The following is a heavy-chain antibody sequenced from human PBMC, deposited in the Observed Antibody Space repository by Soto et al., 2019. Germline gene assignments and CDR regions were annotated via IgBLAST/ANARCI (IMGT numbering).Heavy chain of an antibody. V-gene: IGHV3-74*01. CDR3: ARDAYYDMGV. J-gene: IGHJ6*02. CDR2: INSDGSTT. CDR1: GFTFSTYW. Sequence: EVQLVESGGGLVQPGGSLRLSCAASGFTFSTYWMHWVRQAPGKGLVWVSRINSDGSTTNYADSVKGRFTISRDNAKNTPYLQMNSLRAEDTAVYYCARDAYYDMGVWAQGTTVTVSS.